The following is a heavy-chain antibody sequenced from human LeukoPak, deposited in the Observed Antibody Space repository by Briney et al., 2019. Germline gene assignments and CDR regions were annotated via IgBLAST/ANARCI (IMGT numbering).Heavy chain of an antibody. D-gene: IGHD6-6*01. Sequence: GGSLRLSCAASGFTFNDYGMNWVRQAPGEGLEWVSYISSSSSSKQYADSVKGRFTISRDNAKNSLYLQMNSLRAEDSAVYYCARGGAARPDYWGQGTQATVSS. CDR3: ARGGAARPDY. V-gene: IGHV3-48*01. CDR2: ISSSSSSK. CDR1: GFTFNDYG. J-gene: IGHJ4*02.